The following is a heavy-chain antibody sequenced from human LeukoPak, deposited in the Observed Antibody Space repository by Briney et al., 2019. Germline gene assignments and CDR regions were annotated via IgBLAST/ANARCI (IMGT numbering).Heavy chain of an antibody. CDR3: AREGLGIAAAGGAFDI. J-gene: IGHJ3*02. Sequence: PGGSLRLSCAASGFTFSSYAMHWVRQAPGKGLEYVSAISSNGGSTYYANSVKGRFTISRDNSKNTLYLQMGSLRAEDMAVYYCAREGLGIAAAGGAFDIWGQGTMVTVSS. D-gene: IGHD6-13*01. CDR1: GFTFSSYA. CDR2: ISSNGGST. V-gene: IGHV3-64*01.